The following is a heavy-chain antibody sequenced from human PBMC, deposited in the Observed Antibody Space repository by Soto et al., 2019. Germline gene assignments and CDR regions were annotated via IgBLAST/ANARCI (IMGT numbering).Heavy chain of an antibody. Sequence: SETLSLTRTFSGGSLSSGGYYWSWVRPHPGKCLEWIGYIYYSGNTYYNPSLKSRVTISVDTSKNQFSLKLSSVTAADTAVYYCATGVYEDPFYFDYWGQGTLVTVSS. J-gene: IGHJ4*02. CDR3: ATGVYEDPFYFDY. V-gene: IGHV4-31*03. CDR2: IYYSGNT. D-gene: IGHD3-22*01. CDR1: GGSLSSGGYY.